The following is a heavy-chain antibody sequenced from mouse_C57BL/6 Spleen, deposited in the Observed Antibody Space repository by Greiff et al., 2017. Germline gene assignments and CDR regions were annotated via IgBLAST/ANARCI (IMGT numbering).Heavy chain of an antibody. CDR1: GYAFSSYW. Sequence: QVQLQQSGAELVKPGASVKISCKASGYAFSSYWMNWVKQRPGQGLEWIGQIYPGDGDTNYNGKFKGKATLTADKSSSTAYMQLSSLTSEDSAVYFCARIGTYYCSSYLYYAMDYWGQGTSVTVSS. V-gene: IGHV1-80*01. D-gene: IGHD1-1*01. J-gene: IGHJ4*01. CDR2: IYPGDGDT. CDR3: ARIGTYYCSSYLYYAMDY.